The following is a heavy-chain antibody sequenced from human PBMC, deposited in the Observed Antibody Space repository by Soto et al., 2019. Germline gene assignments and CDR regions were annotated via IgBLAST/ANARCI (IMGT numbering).Heavy chain of an antibody. CDR1: GGSFTSYY. CDR3: ASILTGWIHLGY. D-gene: IGHD3-9*01. V-gene: IGHV4-34*01. Sequence: QVQLKQWGAGLLKPSETLSLTCAVYGGSFTSYYWSWIRQPPGQGIEWIGEIHHSGITNYTPSLKSRFTISIDISKNQFSLSLRSVTAAETGGYYCASILTGWIHLGYWGQGTPVTVSS. J-gene: IGHJ4*02. CDR2: IHHSGIT.